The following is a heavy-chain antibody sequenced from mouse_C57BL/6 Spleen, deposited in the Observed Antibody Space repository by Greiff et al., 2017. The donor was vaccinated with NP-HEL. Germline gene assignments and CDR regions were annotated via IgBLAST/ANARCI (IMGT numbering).Heavy chain of an antibody. Sequence: QVQLQQSGAELVRPGASVTLSCKASGYTFTDYEMHWVKQTPVHGLEWIGAIDPETGGTAYNQKFKGKAILTADKSSSTAYLELRSLTSEDSAVYYCTGRDYYGSWVYWGQGTTLTVSS. D-gene: IGHD1-1*01. J-gene: IGHJ2*01. CDR1: GYTFTDYE. V-gene: IGHV1-15*01. CDR3: TGRDYYGSWVY. CDR2: IDPETGGT.